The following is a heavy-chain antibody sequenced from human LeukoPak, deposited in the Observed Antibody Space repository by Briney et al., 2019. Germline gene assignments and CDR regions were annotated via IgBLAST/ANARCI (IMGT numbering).Heavy chain of an antibody. CDR3: AKDWAPDYYDSSGRAWFDP. D-gene: IGHD3-22*01. CDR1: GFTFSSYA. Sequence: GGSLRLSCAASGFTFSSYAMSWVRQAPGKGLEWVSAISGSGGSTYYADSVKGRFTISRDNSKNTLYLQMNSLRAEDTAVYYCAKDWAPDYYDSSGRAWFDPWGQGTLVTVSS. V-gene: IGHV3-23*01. CDR2: ISGSGGST. J-gene: IGHJ5*02.